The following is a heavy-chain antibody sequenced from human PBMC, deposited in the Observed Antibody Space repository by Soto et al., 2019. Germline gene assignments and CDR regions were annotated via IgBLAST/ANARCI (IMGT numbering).Heavy chain of an antibody. Sequence: SETLSLTCTVSGGSIRSGGYYWSWIRQHPGKGLEWIGYIYYSGSTYYNPSLKSRVTISFDTSNNHFSLKLSSVTVADTAVYYCARSTGQQFDPWGQGTLVTVSS. CDR2: IYYSGST. CDR3: ARSTGQQFDP. CDR1: GGSIRSGGYY. J-gene: IGHJ5*02. D-gene: IGHD6-13*01. V-gene: IGHV4-31*03.